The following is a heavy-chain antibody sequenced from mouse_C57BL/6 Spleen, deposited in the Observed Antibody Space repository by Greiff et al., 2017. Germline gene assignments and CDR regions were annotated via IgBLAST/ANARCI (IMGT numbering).Heavy chain of an antibody. CDR1: GFNIKDYY. CDR2: IDPEDGDT. V-gene: IGHV14-1*01. D-gene: IGHD1-1*01. J-gene: IGHJ4*01. CDR3: TTGTTVVRDAMDY. Sequence: VQLQQSGAELVRPGASVKLSCTASGFNIKDYYMHWVKQRPEQGLEWIGRIDPEDGDTEYAPKFQGKATMTADTSSNTAYLQRSSLTSEDTAVYYCTTGTTVVRDAMDYWGQGTSVTVSS.